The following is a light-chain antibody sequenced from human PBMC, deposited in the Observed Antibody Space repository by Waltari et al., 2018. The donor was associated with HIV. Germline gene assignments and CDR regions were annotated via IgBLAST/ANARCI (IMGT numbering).Light chain of an antibody. V-gene: IGLV2-14*01. CDR3: SAYKSSSTQI. CDR1: NSDLGGYNY. Sequence: QSALTQPASVSGSPGQTTTIPCTGTNSDLGGYNYVSWYQQHPAKAPTLRISEDPTPPPAVSYRFSGSKNGNTASLAVSELQDEDESDYYCSAYKSSSTQIFGGGTKLTVL. CDR2: EDP. J-gene: IGLJ2*01.